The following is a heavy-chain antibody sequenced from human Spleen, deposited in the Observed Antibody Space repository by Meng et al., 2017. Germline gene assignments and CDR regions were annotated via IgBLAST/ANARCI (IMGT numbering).Heavy chain of an antibody. CDR2: IDPTRGGT. D-gene: IGHD1-26*01. CDR3: ARDDDSGTYLEALDI. Sequence: ASVKVSCKASGYTFTGYYIHWVRQAPGQGLQWMGRIDPTRGGTNYAQKFQGRITMTRDTSITTAYMELSSLRSDDTAVYYCARDDDSGTYLEALDIWGQGTMVTVSS. V-gene: IGHV1-2*06. J-gene: IGHJ3*02. CDR1: GYTFTGYY.